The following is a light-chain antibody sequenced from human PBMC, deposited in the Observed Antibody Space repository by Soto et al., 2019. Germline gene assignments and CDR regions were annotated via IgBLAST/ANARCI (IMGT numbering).Light chain of an antibody. CDR1: QSISSW. V-gene: IGKV1-5*01. J-gene: IGKJ1*01. CDR3: QQYNNYCT. CDR2: DAS. Sequence: DIQMTQSPSTLSASVGDRVTITCRASQSISSWLAWYQQKPGKAPKLLIYDASSLESGVPSRFSGSGSGTEFTLTISSLQPDDFATYYCQQYNNYCTFGQGTKVDIK.